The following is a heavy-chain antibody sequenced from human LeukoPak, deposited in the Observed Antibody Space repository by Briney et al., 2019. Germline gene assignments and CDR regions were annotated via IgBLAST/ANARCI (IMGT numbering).Heavy chain of an antibody. D-gene: IGHD3-10*01. CDR3: AKLWLGELLRPSGDY. V-gene: IGHV3-64*01. Sequence: GGSLRLSCAASGFTFSTYAMHWGRQAPGKRREGMSSISSNGDNTYYAKSVKGRFTISRDNSKNTLYPQRGSLRAEDTAVYYRAKLWLGELLRPSGDYWAQGTLVPVSS. CDR1: GFTFSTYA. J-gene: IGHJ4*02. CDR2: ISSNGDNT.